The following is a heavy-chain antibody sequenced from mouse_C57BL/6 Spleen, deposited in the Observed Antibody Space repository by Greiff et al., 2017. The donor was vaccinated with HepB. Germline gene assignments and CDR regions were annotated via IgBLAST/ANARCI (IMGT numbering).Heavy chain of an antibody. CDR1: GYTFTNYW. CDR2: IYPGGGYT. J-gene: IGHJ2*01. D-gene: IGHD2-1*01. CDR3: ARRYYGTYFDY. V-gene: IGHV1-63*01. Sequence: QVHVKQSGAELVRPGTSVKMSCKASGYTFTNYWIGWAKQRPGHGLEWIGDIYPGGGYTNYNEKFKGKATLTADKSSSTAYMQFSSLTSEDSAIYYCARRYYGTYFDYWGQGTTLTVSS.